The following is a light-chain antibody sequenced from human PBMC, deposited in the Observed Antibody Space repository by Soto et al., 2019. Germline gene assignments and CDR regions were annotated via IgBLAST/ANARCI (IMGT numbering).Light chain of an antibody. V-gene: IGKV3-11*01. J-gene: IGKJ4*01. CDR2: DAS. CDR1: QSVGTY. Sequence: EIVLTQSPATLSLSPGERATLSCRASQSVGTYLLWYQQQPGQAPRLLMYDASTRATGRPVRLSGSGSGTDFTITISGLEAEDFAVYYCQQRSRWPPLTFGGGTKVEIQ. CDR3: QQRSRWPPLT.